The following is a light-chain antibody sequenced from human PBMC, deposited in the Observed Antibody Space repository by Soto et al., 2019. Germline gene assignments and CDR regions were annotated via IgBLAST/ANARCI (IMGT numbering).Light chain of an antibody. CDR2: GAS. Sequence: DIVLTQSPATLSVSPGERATLSCRASQSVSISYIAWYQQKPGQAPRLLISGASSRATGIPDRFSGSGSGTDFTLTISRLEPGDFAVYYCQQYADSRWTFGQGTKLEIK. J-gene: IGKJ2*02. V-gene: IGKV3-20*01. CDR3: QQYADSRWT. CDR1: QSVSISY.